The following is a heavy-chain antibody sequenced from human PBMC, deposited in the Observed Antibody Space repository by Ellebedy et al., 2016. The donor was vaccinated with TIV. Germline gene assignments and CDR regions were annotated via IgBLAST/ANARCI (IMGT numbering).Heavy chain of an antibody. V-gene: IGHV3-23*01. Sequence: GGSLRLXCAVSGFTFGSTTMNWVRQAPGKGPEWVSSISSNSRHIYYADSVKGRFTISRDNSKNTLFLQMNSLRGDDTARYYCAKISPTHRGAFDIWGQGTMVTVSS. CDR1: GFTFGSTT. CDR2: ISSNSRHI. D-gene: IGHD3-3*02. CDR3: AKISPTHRGAFDI. J-gene: IGHJ3*02.